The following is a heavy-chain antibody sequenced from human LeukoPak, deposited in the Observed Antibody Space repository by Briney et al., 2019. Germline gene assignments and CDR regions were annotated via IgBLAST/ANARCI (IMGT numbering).Heavy chain of an antibody. D-gene: IGHD3-3*01. CDR2: ISSNGGST. Sequence: GGSLRLSCAASGFTFSSYAMHWVRQAPGKGLEYVSAISSNGGSTYYANSVKGRFTISRDNSKNTLYLQMGSLRAEDMAVYYCARHNNYDFWSGYYDSWGQGTLVTVSS. V-gene: IGHV3-64*01. CDR3: ARHNNYDFWSGYYDS. CDR1: GFTFSSYA. J-gene: IGHJ5*02.